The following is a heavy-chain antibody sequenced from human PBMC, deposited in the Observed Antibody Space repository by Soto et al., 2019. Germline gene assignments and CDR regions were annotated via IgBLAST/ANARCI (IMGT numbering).Heavy chain of an antibody. CDR1: GFTFSSYW. V-gene: IGHV3-74*01. Sequence: EVPLVESGGDLVQRGGTLRLSCAASGFTFSSYWMHWVRRAPGKGLEWVSRINGDGSRTSYADSVRGRVTTSRDNAKNTVYSQMNSLRAEDTAVYYCTSVAYGALGAVDPWGQGTLVTVSA. D-gene: IGHD4-17*01. CDR2: INGDGSRT. J-gene: IGHJ5*01. CDR3: TSVAYGALGAVDP.